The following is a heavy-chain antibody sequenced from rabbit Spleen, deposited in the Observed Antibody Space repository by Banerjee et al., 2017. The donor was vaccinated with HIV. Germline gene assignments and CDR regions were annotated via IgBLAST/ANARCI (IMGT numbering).Heavy chain of an antibody. CDR2: IDPVFGSA. D-gene: IGHD3-1*01. V-gene: IGHV1S7*01. Sequence: QLKESGGGLVQPGGSLKLSCKASGFDFSSYYMSWVRQAPGKGLEWIGYIDPVFGSAYYATWVNGRFTISSHNAQNTLYLQLNSLTAADTATYFCVRDTWHFNLWGLGTLVTVS. CDR3: VRDTWHFNL. J-gene: IGHJ4*01. CDR1: GFDFSSYY.